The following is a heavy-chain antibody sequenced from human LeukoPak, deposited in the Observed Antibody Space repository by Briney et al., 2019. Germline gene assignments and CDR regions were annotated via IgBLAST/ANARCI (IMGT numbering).Heavy chain of an antibody. CDR2: ISGSGGST. J-gene: IGHJ4*02. V-gene: IGHV3-23*01. Sequence: GGSLRLSCAASGFTFSSYAMSWVRQAPGKGLEWASAISGSGGSTYYADSVKGRFTISRDNSKNTLYLQMNSLRAEDTAVYYCAKAGSRLVYFDYWGQGTLVTVSS. CDR3: AKAGSRLVYFDY. CDR1: GFTFSSYA. D-gene: IGHD3-16*01.